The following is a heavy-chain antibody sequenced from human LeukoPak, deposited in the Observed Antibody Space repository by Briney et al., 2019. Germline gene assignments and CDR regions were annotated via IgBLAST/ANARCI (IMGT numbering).Heavy chain of an antibody. CDR1: GGSISSGGYS. CDR2: IYHSGST. J-gene: IGHJ5*02. Sequence: SQTLSLTCAVSGGSISSGGYSWSWIRQPPGKGLEWIGYIYHSGSTYYNPSLKSRVTISVDRSKNQFSLKLSSVTAADTAVYYCARSGGPDLGYRSSTSCFGLDPWGQGTLVTVSS. D-gene: IGHD2-2*01. V-gene: IGHV4-30-2*01. CDR3: ARSGGPDLGYRSSTSCFGLDP.